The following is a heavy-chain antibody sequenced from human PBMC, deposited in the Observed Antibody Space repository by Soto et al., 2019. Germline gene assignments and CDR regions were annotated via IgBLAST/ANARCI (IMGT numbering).Heavy chain of an antibody. CDR2: INSDGSST. V-gene: IGHV3-74*01. CDR1: GFNFSSYW. CDR3: AVAVAGPTAIGY. Sequence: EVQLVESGGGLVQPGGSLRLSCAASGFNFSSYWMHWVRQAPGKGLVWVSRINSDGSSTSYADSVKGRFTISRDNAKNTLNLQMNSLRAEDTAVYYCAVAVAGPTAIGYWGQGTLVTVS. D-gene: IGHD6-19*01. J-gene: IGHJ4*02.